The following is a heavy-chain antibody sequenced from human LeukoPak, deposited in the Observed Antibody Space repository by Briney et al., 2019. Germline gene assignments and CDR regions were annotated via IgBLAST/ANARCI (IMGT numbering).Heavy chain of an antibody. D-gene: IGHD3-16*01. CDR3: ARVGGYNWFDP. J-gene: IGHJ5*02. CDR1: GYTVTSYY. CDR2: INPSGGST. Sequence: ASVKVSCKASGYTVTSYYMHWERQAPGQGLEWMGIINPSGGSTSYAQKFQGRVTMTRDTSTSTVYMELSSLRSEDTAVYYCARVGGYNWFDPWGQGTLVTVSS. V-gene: IGHV1-46*01.